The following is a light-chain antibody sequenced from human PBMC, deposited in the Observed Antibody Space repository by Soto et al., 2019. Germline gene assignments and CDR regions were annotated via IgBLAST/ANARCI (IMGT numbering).Light chain of an antibody. CDR2: ATS. CDR3: QQYATAPYT. CDR1: QSVDSRY. V-gene: IGKV3-20*01. J-gene: IGKJ2*01. Sequence: ETVLTQSPGTLSLSPGEGATLSCRASQSVDSRYLAWYQQRPGQAPRLLISATSTRASGIPDRFSGSGSGTDFTLTISRLEPEDFAVYYCQQYATAPYTLGRGTTLEF.